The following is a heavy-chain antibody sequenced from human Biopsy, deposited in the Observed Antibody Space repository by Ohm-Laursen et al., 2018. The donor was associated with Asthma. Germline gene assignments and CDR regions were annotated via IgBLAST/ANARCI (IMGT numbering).Heavy chain of an antibody. CDR3: ARKAGSCISRTCYSLDF. V-gene: IGHV1-69*01. Sequence: SSVKVSCKSLGGTFNTYVIGWVQQAPGQGLEWMGGINSVFGTTTYPQKFQDRVTITADDSTSTVYMELSSLRSEDTAVYYCARKAGSCISRTCYSLDFWGQGTLVAVSS. CDR2: INSVFGTT. J-gene: IGHJ4*02. D-gene: IGHD2-2*01. CDR1: GGTFNTYV.